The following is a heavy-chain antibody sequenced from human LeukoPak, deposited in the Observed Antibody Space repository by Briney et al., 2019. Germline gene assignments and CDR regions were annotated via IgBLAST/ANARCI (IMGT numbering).Heavy chain of an antibody. V-gene: IGHV3-11*06. D-gene: IGHD1-1*01. J-gene: IGHJ4*02. CDR2: ISSRASGT. CDR3: TRVGSSGSVDY. Sequence: PGGSLRLSCAASGFTFSDYDMSWIRQAPGKGLEWVSYISSRASGTNYVDSVKGRFTISRDDARNSLYLQMNSLRAEDTAVYYCTRVGSSGSVDYWGQGTLVTVPS. CDR1: GFTFSDYD.